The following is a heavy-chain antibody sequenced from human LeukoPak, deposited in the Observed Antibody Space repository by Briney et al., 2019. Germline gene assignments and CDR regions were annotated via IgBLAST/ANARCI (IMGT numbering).Heavy chain of an antibody. J-gene: IGHJ5*02. V-gene: IGHV3-30-3*01. Sequence: PGRSLRLSCAASGFTFSSYAMHWVRQAPGKGLEWVAVISYDGSNKYYADSVKGRFTISRDNSKNTLYLQMNSLRAEDTAVYYCARVDHSYYDFWSALPGYWFDPWGQGTLVTVSS. D-gene: IGHD3-3*01. CDR2: ISYDGSNK. CDR3: ARVDHSYYDFWSALPGYWFDP. CDR1: GFTFSSYA.